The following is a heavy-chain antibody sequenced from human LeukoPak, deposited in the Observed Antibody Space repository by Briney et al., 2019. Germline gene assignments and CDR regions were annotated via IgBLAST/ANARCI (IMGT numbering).Heavy chain of an antibody. CDR1: GYPISSGYY. CDR3: ARDGLYYDFWSGYSLDPKNWFDP. V-gene: IGHV4-38-2*02. CDR2: IYHSGST. Sequence: PSETLSLTCTVSGYPISSGYYWGWIRQPPGKGLEWIGSIYHSGSTYYNPSLKSRVTISVDTSKNQFSLKLSSVTAADTAVYYCARDGLYYDFWSGYSLDPKNWFDPWGQGTLVTVSS. D-gene: IGHD3-3*01. J-gene: IGHJ5*02.